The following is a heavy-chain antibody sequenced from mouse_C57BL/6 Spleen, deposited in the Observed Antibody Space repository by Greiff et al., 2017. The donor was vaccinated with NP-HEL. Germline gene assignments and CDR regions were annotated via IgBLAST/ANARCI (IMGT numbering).Heavy chain of an antibody. J-gene: IGHJ3*01. D-gene: IGHD2-4*01. CDR2: IRNKANNHAT. Sequence: EVKLMESGGGLVQPGGSMKLSCAASGFTFSDAWMDWVRQSPEKGLEWVAEIRNKANNHATYYAESVKGRFTISRDDSKSSVYLQMNSLRAEDTGIYYCTRLRRTPAWFAYWGQGTLVTVSA. CDR3: TRLRRTPAWFAY. V-gene: IGHV6-6*01. CDR1: GFTFSDAW.